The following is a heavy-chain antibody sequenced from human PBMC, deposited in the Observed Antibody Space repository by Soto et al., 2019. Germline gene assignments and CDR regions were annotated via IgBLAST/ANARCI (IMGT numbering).Heavy chain of an antibody. Sequence: GESLKISCKGSGYSFTSYWISWVRQMPGKGLEWMGRIDPSDSYTNYSPSFQGHVTISADKSISTAYLKWSSLKASDTVMYYCARHIVVVPAAMDYYYYGMDVWGQGTTVTVSS. CDR3: ARHIVVVPAAMDYYYYGMDV. D-gene: IGHD2-2*01. V-gene: IGHV5-10-1*01. J-gene: IGHJ6*02. CDR2: IDPSDSYT. CDR1: GYSFTSYW.